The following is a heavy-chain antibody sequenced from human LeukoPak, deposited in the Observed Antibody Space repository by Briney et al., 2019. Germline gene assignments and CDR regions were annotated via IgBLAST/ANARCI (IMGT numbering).Heavy chain of an antibody. CDR2: ISAYNGDT. CDR1: GYTFTNYG. D-gene: IGHD5-18*01. J-gene: IGHJ4*02. Sequence: GASVKVSCKASGYTFTNYGFSWVRQAPGQGLEWMGWISAYNGDTNYAQKLQGRVTMTTDTSTSTAYMELRSLRSDDTAMYYCARVATGYSYYYWGQGTLVTVSS. V-gene: IGHV1-18*01. CDR3: ARVATGYSYYY.